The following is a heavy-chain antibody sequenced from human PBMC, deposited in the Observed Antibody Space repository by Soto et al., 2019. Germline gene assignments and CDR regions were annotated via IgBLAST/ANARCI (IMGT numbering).Heavy chain of an antibody. CDR2: ISYDGSNK. D-gene: IGHD4-4*01. J-gene: IGHJ6*02. Sequence: GGSLRLSCAASGLTFSDYYMSWIRQAPGKGLEWVAVISYDGSNKYYADPVKGRFTISRDNSKNALYLQMNSLRAEDTAVYYCAKDLDYSNYPGYYYYGMDVWGQGTTVTVSS. CDR3: AKDLDYSNYPGYYYYGMDV. CDR1: GLTFSDYY. V-gene: IGHV3-30*18.